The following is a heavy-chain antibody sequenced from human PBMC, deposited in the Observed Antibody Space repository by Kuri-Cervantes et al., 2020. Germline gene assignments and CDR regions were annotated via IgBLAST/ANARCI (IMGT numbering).Heavy chain of an antibody. V-gene: IGHV3-20*04. D-gene: IGHD6-19*01. CDR1: GFTFSSYW. J-gene: IGHJ4*02. CDR2: ISWNSGSI. CDR3: VRLGRDGESIAVAGTDELFDH. Sequence: GESLKISCAASGFTFSSYWMSWVRQAPGKGLEWVSGISWNSGSIGYADSVKGRFTISRDNAKNSLYLQMNSLRVEDTALYYFVRLGRDGESIAVAGTDELFDHWGQGTLVTVSS.